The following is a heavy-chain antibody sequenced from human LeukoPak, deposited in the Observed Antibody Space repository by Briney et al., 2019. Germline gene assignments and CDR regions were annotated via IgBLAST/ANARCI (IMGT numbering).Heavy chain of an antibody. CDR1: GFTFSSYG. D-gene: IGHD6-13*01. V-gene: IGHV3-30*18. J-gene: IGHJ4*02. CDR3: AKDIAAAGKIDY. CDR2: ISYDGNNK. Sequence: EGSLRLSCAASGFTFSSYGMHWVRQAPGKGLEWVAVISYDGNNKYYADSVKGRFTISRDNSKNTLYLQMNSLRAEDTAVYYCAKDIAAAGKIDYWGQGTLVTVSS.